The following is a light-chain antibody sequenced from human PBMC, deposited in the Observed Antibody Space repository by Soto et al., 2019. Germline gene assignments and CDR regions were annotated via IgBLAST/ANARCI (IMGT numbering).Light chain of an antibody. J-gene: IGKJ1*01. CDR3: QQYNSYSPWT. CDR2: DAS. V-gene: IGKV1-5*01. Sequence: DIQMTQSPSTLSASVGDRVTITCRASQNVNKWLAWFQQKPGKVPKLLIFDASTLQTGVPSRFGGGGSGTELTLTISGLQPDDFATYYCQQYNSYSPWTFGPGTKVEI. CDR1: QNVNKW.